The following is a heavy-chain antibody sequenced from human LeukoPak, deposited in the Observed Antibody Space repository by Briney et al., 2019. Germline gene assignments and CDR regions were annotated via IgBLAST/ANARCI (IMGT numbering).Heavy chain of an antibody. CDR3: ARARAELLWFGELYRFDP. D-gene: IGHD3-10*01. CDR1: GFTFSSYW. V-gene: IGHV3-7*01. CDR2: IKQDGSEK. J-gene: IGHJ5*02. Sequence: PGGSLRLSCAASGFTFSSYWMSWVRQAPGKGLEWVGNIKQDGSEKYYVDSVKGRFTISRDNAKNSLYLQMNSLRSEDTAVYYCARARAELLWFGELYRFDPWGQGTLVTVSS.